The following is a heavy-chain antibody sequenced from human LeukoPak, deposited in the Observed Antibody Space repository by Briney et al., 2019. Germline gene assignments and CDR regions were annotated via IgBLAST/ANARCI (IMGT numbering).Heavy chain of an antibody. J-gene: IGHJ4*02. CDR1: GFTFDDYG. D-gene: IGHD1-26*01. V-gene: IGHV3-20*04. Sequence: GGSLRLSCAASGFTFDDYGMSWVRQAPGKGLELVSGINWNGGSTGYADSVKGRFTISRDNAKNSLYLQMNSLRAEDTALYYCARRFNLYSGSYYDYWGQGTLVTVSS. CDR3: ARRFNLYSGSYYDY. CDR2: INWNGGST.